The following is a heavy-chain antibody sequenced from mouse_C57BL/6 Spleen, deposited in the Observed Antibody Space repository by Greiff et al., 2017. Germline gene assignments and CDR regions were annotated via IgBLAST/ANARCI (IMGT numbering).Heavy chain of an antibody. D-gene: IGHD1-1*01. J-gene: IGHJ2*01. CDR3: ACETTGVEDYFDY. Sequence: EVQLVESGPGLVKPSQSLSLTCSVTGYSITSGYYWNWIRQFPGNQVEWMGYISYDGNNNYNPTLKNRISITRDTSKNQFFLKLNSVTTEDTATYYCACETTGVEDYFDYWGQGTTLTVSS. V-gene: IGHV3-6*01. CDR1: GYSITSGYY. CDR2: ISYDGNN.